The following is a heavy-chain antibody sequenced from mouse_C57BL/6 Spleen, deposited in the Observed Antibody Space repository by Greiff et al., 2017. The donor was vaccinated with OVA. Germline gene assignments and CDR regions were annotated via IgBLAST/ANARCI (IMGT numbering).Heavy chain of an antibody. CDR3: ARSGYSNYLDY. D-gene: IGHD2-5*01. CDR1: GYAFSSYW. Sequence: VQLQQSGAELVKPGASVKISCKASGYAFSSYWMNWVKQRPGKGLAWIGQLYPGDGDTNYNGKFKGKATLTADKSSSTAYMQLRRLTSEDSAVYFCARSGYSNYLDYWGQGTTLTVSS. V-gene: IGHV1-80*01. CDR2: LYPGDGDT. J-gene: IGHJ2*01.